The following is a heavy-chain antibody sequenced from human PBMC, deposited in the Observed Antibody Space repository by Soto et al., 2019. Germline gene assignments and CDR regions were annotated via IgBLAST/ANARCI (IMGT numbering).Heavy chain of an antibody. V-gene: IGHV4-39*07. CDR3: ARGNYDFWSGYYTNYYYGMDV. J-gene: IGHJ6*02. D-gene: IGHD3-3*01. CDR1: GGSISSSNYY. CDR2: IYYSGST. Sequence: SETLSLTCTVSGGSISSSNYYWGWIRQPPGKGLEWIGSIYYSGSTYYNPSLKSRVTISVDTSKNQFSLKLSSVTAADTAVYYCARGNYDFWSGYYTNYYYGMDVWGQGTTVTVSS.